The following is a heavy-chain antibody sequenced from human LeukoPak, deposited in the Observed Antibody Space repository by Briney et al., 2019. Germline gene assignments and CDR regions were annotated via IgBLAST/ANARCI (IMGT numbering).Heavy chain of an antibody. CDR1: GYTFTGYY. CDR3: ARGIIPYNWNYFDY. CDR2: INPNSGGT. Sequence: ASVKVSCEASGYTFTGYYMHWVRQAPGQGLEWMGWINPNSGGTNYAQKFQGRVTMTRDTSISTAYMELSRLRSDDTAVYYCARGIIPYNWNYFDYWGQGTLVTVSS. D-gene: IGHD1-20*01. V-gene: IGHV1-2*02. J-gene: IGHJ4*02.